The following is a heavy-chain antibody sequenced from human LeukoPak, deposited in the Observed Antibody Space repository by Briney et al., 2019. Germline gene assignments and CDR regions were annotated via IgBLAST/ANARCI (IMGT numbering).Heavy chain of an antibody. Sequence: KPSETLSLTCAVYGGSFSGYYWSWIRQPPGKGLEWIGEINHSGSTYYNPSLKSRVTISVDRSKNQFSLKLSSVTAADTAVYYCARSRDGYLDYWGQGTLVTVSS. CDR1: GGSFSGYY. CDR2: INHSGST. J-gene: IGHJ4*02. V-gene: IGHV4-34*01. D-gene: IGHD5-24*01. CDR3: ARSRDGYLDY.